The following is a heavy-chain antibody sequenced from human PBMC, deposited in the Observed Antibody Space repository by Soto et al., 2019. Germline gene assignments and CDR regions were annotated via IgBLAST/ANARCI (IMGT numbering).Heavy chain of an antibody. CDR2: IYYSGST. CDR1: GGSISSSSYY. Sequence: SETLSLTCTVSGGSISSSSYYWGWIRQPPGKGLEWIGRIYYSGSTYYNPTLKCRVTISVDTSKTQFSLKLRSVTAADTAVYYCARAGNGWEHYYYYGMDVWGQGTTVTVSS. CDR3: ARAGNGWEHYYYYGMDV. D-gene: IGHD1-26*01. V-gene: IGHV4-39*07. J-gene: IGHJ6*02.